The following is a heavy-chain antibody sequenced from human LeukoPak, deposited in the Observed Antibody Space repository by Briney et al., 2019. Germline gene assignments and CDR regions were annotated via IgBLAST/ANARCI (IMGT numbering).Heavy chain of an antibody. CDR1: GFTFSSYS. J-gene: IGHJ6*03. CDR2: ISSSSYI. Sequence: GGSLRLSCAASGFTFSSYSMNWVRQAPGKGLEWVSSISSSSYIYYADSVKGRFTISRDNAKNSLYLQMNSLRAEDAAVYYCVKFRGIQHYNYHMDVWGKGTTVTVSS. CDR3: VKFRGIQHYNYHMDV. V-gene: IGHV3-21*04. D-gene: IGHD3-10*01.